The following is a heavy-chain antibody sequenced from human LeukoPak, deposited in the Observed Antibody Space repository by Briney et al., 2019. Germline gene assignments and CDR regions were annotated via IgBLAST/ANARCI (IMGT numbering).Heavy chain of an antibody. Sequence: AASVKVSCKASGYTFTSYDINWVRQAPGQGLEWMGWINPNNGGTNYAQKFQGRVTMTRDTSISTAYMELSRLTSDDTAVYYCARGRGSTSSNFDYWGQGTLVTVSS. V-gene: IGHV1-2*02. CDR3: ARGRGSTSSNFDY. J-gene: IGHJ4*02. D-gene: IGHD2-2*01. CDR1: GYTFTSYD. CDR2: INPNNGGT.